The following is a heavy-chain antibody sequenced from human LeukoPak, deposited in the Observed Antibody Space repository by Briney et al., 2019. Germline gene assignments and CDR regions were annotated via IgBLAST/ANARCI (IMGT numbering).Heavy chain of an antibody. Sequence: SQTLSLTCTVSGGSFSSGGYYWGWIRQPPGKGLEWSGYIYHSGSSYYNPSLKSRVTISVDRSKNQFSLKLSSVTAADTAVYYCARDPETHSYDSSGYYLRAFDIWGQGTMVTVSS. J-gene: IGHJ3*02. V-gene: IGHV4-30-2*01. CDR1: GGSFSSGGYY. D-gene: IGHD3-22*01. CDR2: IYHSGSS. CDR3: ARDPETHSYDSSGYYLRAFDI.